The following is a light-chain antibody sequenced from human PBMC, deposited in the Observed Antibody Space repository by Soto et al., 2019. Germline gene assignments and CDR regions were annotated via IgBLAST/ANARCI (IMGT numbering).Light chain of an antibody. CDR1: QSISSY. J-gene: IGKJ4*01. Sequence: DLQMTQSPSSLSASVGDRVTITCRASQSISSYLNWYQQKPGRAPKLLIYAASTLQSAVPSRFSGSGSGTDFTLTISSLQPEDFATYYCQQSYSTLSLTFGGGTKVEIK. CDR2: AAS. CDR3: QQSYSTLSLT. V-gene: IGKV1-39*01.